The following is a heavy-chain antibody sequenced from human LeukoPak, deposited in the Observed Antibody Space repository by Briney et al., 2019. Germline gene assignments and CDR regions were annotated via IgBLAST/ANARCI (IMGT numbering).Heavy chain of an antibody. CDR3: ARFDYGDYWFDP. Sequence: PSETLFLTCTVSGASIRGSSYYWGWIRQPPGKGLEWIGSIYYSGSTYYNPSLKSRVTISVDTSKNQFSLKLSSVTAADTAVYYCARFDYGDYWFDPWGQGTLVTVSS. J-gene: IGHJ5*02. CDR1: GASIRGSSYY. D-gene: IGHD4-17*01. CDR2: IYYSGST. V-gene: IGHV4-39*07.